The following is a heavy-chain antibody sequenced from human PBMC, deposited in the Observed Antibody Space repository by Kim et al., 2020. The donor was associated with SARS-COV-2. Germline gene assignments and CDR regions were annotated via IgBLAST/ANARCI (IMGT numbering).Heavy chain of an antibody. CDR3: ARDFRLYSSGWSSPFDP. J-gene: IGHJ5*02. Sequence: SETLSLTCTVSGGSISSGGYYWSWIRQHPGKGLEWIGYIYYSGSTYYNPSLKSRVTISVDTSKNQFSLKLSSVTAADTAVCYCARDFRLYSSGWSSPFDPWGQGTLVTVSS. D-gene: IGHD6-19*01. CDR1: GGSISSGGYY. CDR2: IYYSGST. V-gene: IGHV4-31*03.